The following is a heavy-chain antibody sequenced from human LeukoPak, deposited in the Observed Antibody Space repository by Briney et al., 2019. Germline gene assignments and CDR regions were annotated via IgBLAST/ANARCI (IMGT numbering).Heavy chain of an antibody. D-gene: IGHD4-17*01. CDR1: GFTFSDYY. Sequence: PGGSLRLSCAASGFTFSDYYMSWIRQAPGKGLEWVSYISSSGSTIYYADSVEGRFTISRDSAKNSLYLQMNSLRAEDTAVYYCARDYYGDYAYYGMDVWGQGTTVTVSS. CDR3: ARDYYGDYAYYGMDV. J-gene: IGHJ6*02. CDR2: ISSSGSTI. V-gene: IGHV3-11*01.